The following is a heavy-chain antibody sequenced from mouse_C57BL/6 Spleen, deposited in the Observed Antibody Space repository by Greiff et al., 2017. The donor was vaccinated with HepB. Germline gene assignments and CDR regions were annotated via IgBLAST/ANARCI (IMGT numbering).Heavy chain of an antibody. Sequence: VQLVESGAELVRPGASVTLSCKASGYTFTDYEMHWVKQTPVHGLEWIGAIDPETGGTAYNQKFKGKAILTADTSSSTAYMELRSLTSEDSAVYYCTKPHYGSSLYAMDYWGQEASHTPSS. J-gene: IGHJ4*01. CDR3: TKPHYGSSLYAMDY. CDR1: GYTFTDYE. D-gene: IGHD1-1*01. V-gene: IGHV1-15*01. CDR2: IDPETGGT.